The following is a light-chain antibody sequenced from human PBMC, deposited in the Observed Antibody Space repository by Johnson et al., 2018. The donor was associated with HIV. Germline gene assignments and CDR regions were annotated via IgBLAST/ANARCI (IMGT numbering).Light chain of an antibody. J-gene: IGLJ1*01. CDR2: ENN. CDR1: SSNIGDNY. CDR3: GTGDSSLSAYV. Sequence: QSVLTQPPSVSAAPGQRVTISCSGSSSNIGDNYVSWYQQLPGTAPKLLIYENNKRPSGIPDRFSGSKSGTSATLVITGLQTGDEADYYCGTGDSSLSAYVFGTGTKVTVL. V-gene: IGLV1-51*02.